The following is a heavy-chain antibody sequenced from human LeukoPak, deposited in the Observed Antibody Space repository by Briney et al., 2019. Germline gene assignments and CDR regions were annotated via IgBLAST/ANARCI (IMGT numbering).Heavy chain of an antibody. CDR3: ASAYGSGSYTPLDY. V-gene: IGHV1-18*01. J-gene: IGHJ4*02. Sequence: ASVTVSCKASGYTFTYYGITWVRQAPGQGLEWMGWISVYNGNTNYAQKLQGRFTMTIDTSTTTAYMELWTLRSDDTAVYYCASAYGSGSYTPLDYWGQGTLVTVSS. CDR2: ISVYNGNT. CDR1: GYTFTYYG. D-gene: IGHD3-10*01.